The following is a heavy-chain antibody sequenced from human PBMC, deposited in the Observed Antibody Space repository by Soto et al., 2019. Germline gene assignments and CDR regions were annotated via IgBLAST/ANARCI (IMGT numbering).Heavy chain of an antibody. CDR1: GGSISSDKW. V-gene: IGHV4-4*02. CDR3: ARDRGVGGTRGAFDI. D-gene: IGHD2-15*01. CDR2: IYRSGST. J-gene: IGHJ3*02. Sequence: PSETLSLTCAVSGGSISSDKWCSWVRQPPGKGLEWIGEIYRSGSTNHNPSLKSRVTISVDNSKNQFSLRLSSVTAADTAMYYCARDRGVGGTRGAFDIWGQGTMVTVSS.